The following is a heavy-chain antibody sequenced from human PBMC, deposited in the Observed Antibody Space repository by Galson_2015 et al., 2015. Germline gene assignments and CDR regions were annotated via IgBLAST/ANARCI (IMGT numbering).Heavy chain of an antibody. V-gene: IGHV4-59*01. CDR1: GGSISSYY. J-gene: IGHJ2*01. CDR2: INYSGST. CDR3: ARAIAVAGQRRDFDL. Sequence: ETLSLTCTVSGGSISSYYWNWIRQPPGKGLEWVGHINYSGSTNHNPSLKSRVTMSVDTSKNQFSLNLTSVTDADTAVYYCARAIAVAGQRRDFDLWGRGTLVTVSS. D-gene: IGHD6-19*01.